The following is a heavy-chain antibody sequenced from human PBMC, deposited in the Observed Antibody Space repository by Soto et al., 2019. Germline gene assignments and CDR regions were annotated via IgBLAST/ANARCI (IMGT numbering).Heavy chain of an antibody. D-gene: IGHD5-12*01. CDR1: DDSINSDKYY. CDR2: IYYRGNA. Sequence: QLQLQESGPGLVKPSETLSLTCSVSDDSINSDKYYWGWIRQPPGKGLEWIGSIYYRGNAYYNPSLQTRVTITQDKSKSRFSLKLNSVTAADSAVYFCARLEGLATISYYFDFWGPGALVTVSS. V-gene: IGHV4-39*01. J-gene: IGHJ4*02. CDR3: ARLEGLATISYYFDF.